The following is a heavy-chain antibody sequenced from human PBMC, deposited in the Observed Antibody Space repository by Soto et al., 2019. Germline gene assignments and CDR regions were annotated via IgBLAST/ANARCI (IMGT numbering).Heavy chain of an antibody. CDR1: GYTFTSYG. D-gene: IGHD2-2*01. CDR3: ARTEGYCSSTSCPGPYGMDV. Sequence: QVQLVQSGAEVKKPGASVKVSCKASGYTFTSYGISWVRQAPGQGLEWMGWISGYNGNTNYAQQLQGRVNITTDTSTSTAYMELRSLRSDDTAVYYCARTEGYCSSTSCPGPYGMDVWGQGTTVTVSS. J-gene: IGHJ6*02. V-gene: IGHV1-18*01. CDR2: ISGYNGNT.